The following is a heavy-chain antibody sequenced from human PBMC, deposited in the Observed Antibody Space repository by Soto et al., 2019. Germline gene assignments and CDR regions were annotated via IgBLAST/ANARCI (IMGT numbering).Heavy chain of an antibody. D-gene: IGHD2-8*01. CDR3: VRDRGEEVYAINRYNGFDP. J-gene: IGHJ5*02. CDR1: GFTFSSYG. V-gene: IGHV3-33*01. CDR2: IWYDGSNK. Sequence: GGSLRLSCAASGFTFSSYGMHWVRQAPGKGLEWVAVIWYDGSNKYYADSVKGRFTISRDNSKNTLYLQMNRLRDEDTDVYYCVRDRGEEVYAINRYNGFDPWGKGTLVTVSS.